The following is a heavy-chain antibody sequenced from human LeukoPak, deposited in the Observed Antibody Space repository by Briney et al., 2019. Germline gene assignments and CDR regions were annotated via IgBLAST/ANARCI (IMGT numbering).Heavy chain of an antibody. D-gene: IGHD1-26*01. CDR2: IIPIFGTA. CDR3: ARDPGGSYPGEFDY. Sequence: SVKVSCKASGGTFSSYAISWVRQAPGQGLEWMGGIIPIFGTANYAQKFQGRVTITADKSTSTAYMELSSLRSEDTAVYYCARDPGGSYPGEFDYWGQGTLVTVSS. J-gene: IGHJ4*02. V-gene: IGHV1-69*06. CDR1: GGTFSSYA.